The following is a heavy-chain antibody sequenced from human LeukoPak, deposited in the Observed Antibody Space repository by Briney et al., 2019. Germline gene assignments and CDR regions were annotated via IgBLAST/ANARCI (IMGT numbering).Heavy chain of an antibody. CDR3: AKLWGNYYDSSGDDY. Sequence: GASVKVSCKASGGTFSSYAISWVRQAPGQGLEWMGGIIPIFGTANYAQKFQGRVTITADESTSTAYMELSSLRSEDTAVYYCAKLWGNYYDSSGDDYWGQGTLVTVSS. J-gene: IGHJ4*02. CDR1: GGTFSSYA. CDR2: IIPIFGTA. V-gene: IGHV1-69*13. D-gene: IGHD3-22*01.